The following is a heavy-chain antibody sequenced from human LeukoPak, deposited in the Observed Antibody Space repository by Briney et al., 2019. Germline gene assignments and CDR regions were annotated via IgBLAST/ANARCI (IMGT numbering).Heavy chain of an antibody. CDR1: GGSFSGYY. J-gene: IGHJ5*02. CDR3: ARAERAWFDP. V-gene: IGHV4-59*10. Sequence: PSETLSLTCAVYGGSFSGYYWSWIRQPPGKGLEWIGRIYTSGSTNYNPSLKSRVTMSVDTSTNQFSLKLSSVTAADTAVYYCARAERAWFDPWGQGTLVTVSS. D-gene: IGHD1-1*01. CDR2: IYTSGST.